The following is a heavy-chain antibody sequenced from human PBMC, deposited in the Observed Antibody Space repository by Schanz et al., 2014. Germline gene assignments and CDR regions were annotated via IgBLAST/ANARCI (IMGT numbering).Heavy chain of an antibody. D-gene: IGHD6-13*01. CDR1: GYTFTRDS. Sequence: QVQLVQSGTQVKKPGASVKVSCKASGYTFTRDSMHWVRQAPGQGLEWMGMINPSGGSTTYAQKFQGRVTMTRDTSTSTVYMELSSLRSEDTAVYYCARDGVDAAAGGNYWGQGTLVTVSS. V-gene: IGHV1-46*03. CDR3: ARDGVDAAAGGNY. CDR2: INPSGGST. J-gene: IGHJ4*02.